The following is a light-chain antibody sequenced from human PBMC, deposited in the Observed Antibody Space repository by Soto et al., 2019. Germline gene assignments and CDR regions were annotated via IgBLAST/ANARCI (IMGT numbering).Light chain of an antibody. Sequence: QSVLTQPASVSWSPGHAIAISCTGTSSDVGRYDYVSWYQQHPGKAPKLMVSEVSHRPSGVSNRFSGSKSGNTASLTISGPQAEDEADYYCSSYSTMGPYAFGAGTKVT. CDR1: SSDVGRYDY. CDR2: EVS. CDR3: SSYSTMGPYA. V-gene: IGLV2-14*01. J-gene: IGLJ1*01.